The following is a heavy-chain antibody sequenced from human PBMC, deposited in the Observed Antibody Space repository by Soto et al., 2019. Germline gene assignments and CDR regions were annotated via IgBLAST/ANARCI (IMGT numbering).Heavy chain of an antibody. D-gene: IGHD2-2*01. V-gene: IGHV3-23*01. CDR3: AKSGVLCSSTSRHPKNQARGSHIDY. J-gene: IGHJ4*02. CDR1: GFTFSSYA. Sequence: GGSLRLSCAASGFTFSSYAMSWVRQAPGKGLEWVSAISGSGGSTYYADSVKGRFTISRDNSKNTLYLQMNSLRAEDTAVYYCAKSGVLCSSTSRHPKNQARGSHIDYWGQGTLVTVSS. CDR2: ISGSGGST.